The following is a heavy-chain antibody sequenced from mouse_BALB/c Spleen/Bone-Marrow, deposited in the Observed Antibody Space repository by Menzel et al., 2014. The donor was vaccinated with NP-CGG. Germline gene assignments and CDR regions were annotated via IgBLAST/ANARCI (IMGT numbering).Heavy chain of an antibody. Sequence: VQLQQSGAELAKPGASVKMSCKASGYTFTSYWMHWVKQRPGQGLEWIGYINPSTGYTEYNQKFKDKATLTADKSSSTAYTQLSSLTSEDSAVYFCARGRFAYWGQGTLVTVSA. CDR1: GYTFTSYW. CDR2: INPSTGYT. V-gene: IGHV1-7*01. CDR3: ARGRFAY. J-gene: IGHJ3*01.